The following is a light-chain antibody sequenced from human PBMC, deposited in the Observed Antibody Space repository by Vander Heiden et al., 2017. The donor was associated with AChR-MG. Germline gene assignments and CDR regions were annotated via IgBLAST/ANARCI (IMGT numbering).Light chain of an antibody. V-gene: IGLV3-25*03. CDR3: QSADITGTSYV. CDR1: VLSKQS. Sequence: SSELTQPPSVSVSPGQTARITCSADVLSKQSVYWYQQRPGQAPVVVIFKDIERPSGISERFSGSRSGTTVTLTISGVQPEDEAAYYCQSADITGTSYVFGAGTKVTVL. J-gene: IGLJ1*01. CDR2: KDI.